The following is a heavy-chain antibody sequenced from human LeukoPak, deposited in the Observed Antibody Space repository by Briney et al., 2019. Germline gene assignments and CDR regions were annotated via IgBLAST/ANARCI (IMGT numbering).Heavy chain of an antibody. V-gene: IGHV4-34*01. CDR2: INHSGST. Sequence: SETLSLTCAVYGGSFSGYYWSWIRQPPGKGLEWIGEINHSGSTNYNPSLKSRVTISVDTSKNQFSLKPSSVTAADTAVYYCARARRDGYPSFGYWGQGTLVTVSS. J-gene: IGHJ4*02. CDR1: GGSFSGYY. CDR3: ARARRDGYPSFGY. D-gene: IGHD5-24*01.